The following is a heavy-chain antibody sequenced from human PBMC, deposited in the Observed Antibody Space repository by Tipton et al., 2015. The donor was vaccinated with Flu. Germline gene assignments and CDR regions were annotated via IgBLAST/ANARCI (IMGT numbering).Heavy chain of an antibody. J-gene: IGHJ3*02. CDR2: VNPYSGTT. Sequence: LVQSGPEVKKPGASVKVSCKASGYTFTTYYIHWVRQAPGQGLEWMGIVNPYSGTTIYAQKFQGRVTLTRDTSTNTVYMELSSLRSEDTAVYYCARGGTTSQVGAFEIWGQGKMLTVSS. CDR3: ARGGTTSQVGAFEI. CDR1: GYTFTTYY. D-gene: IGHD1-7*01. V-gene: IGHV1-46*01.